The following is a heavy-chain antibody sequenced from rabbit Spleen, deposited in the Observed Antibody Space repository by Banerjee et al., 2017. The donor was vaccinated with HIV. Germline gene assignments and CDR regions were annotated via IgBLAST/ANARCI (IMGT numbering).Heavy chain of an antibody. CDR2: IDVVRSGST. CDR3: ARDSAGREDFNL. D-gene: IGHD4-2*01. J-gene: IGHJ4*01. V-gene: IGHV1S45*01. Sequence: EQLEESGGDLVKPGASLTLTCKASGLDLSSSYWICWVRQAPGKGLEWIACIDVVRSGSTYYANWAKGRFTISKTSSTTVTLQMTSLTAADTATYFCARDSAGREDFNLWGQGTLVTVS. CDR1: GLDLSSSYW.